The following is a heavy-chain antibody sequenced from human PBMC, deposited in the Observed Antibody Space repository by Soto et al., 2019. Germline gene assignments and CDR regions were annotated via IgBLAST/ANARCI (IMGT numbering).Heavy chain of an antibody. V-gene: IGHV5-51*01. J-gene: IGHJ4*02. Sequence: GESLKISCQASGYTFISYWIAWVRQMPGKGLEWMGIIYPGDSDIRYNPSFQGQVTISADKSINTAYLQWSSLKASDTAMYYCARIIAEAGTGFDFWGQGTLVTVSS. CDR3: ARIIAEAGTGFDF. CDR2: IYPGDSDI. D-gene: IGHD6-19*01. CDR1: GYTFISYW.